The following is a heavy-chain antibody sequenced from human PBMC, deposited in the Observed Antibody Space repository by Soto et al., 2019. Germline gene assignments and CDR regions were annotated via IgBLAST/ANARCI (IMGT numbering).Heavy chain of an antibody. D-gene: IGHD3-10*01. CDR3: ARDRGGYGPPDV. V-gene: IGHV3-11*06. Sequence: QVQLVESGGGLVKPGGSLRLSCAASGFSFSDSYMSWVRQAPGKGLEWVAYISGSSGYTGYADSVKGRFTISWDNAKNSLYLQMNSLRVEDTAVYYCARDRGGYGPPDVWGQGTTVTVSS. CDR2: ISGSSGYT. J-gene: IGHJ6*02. CDR1: GFSFSDSY.